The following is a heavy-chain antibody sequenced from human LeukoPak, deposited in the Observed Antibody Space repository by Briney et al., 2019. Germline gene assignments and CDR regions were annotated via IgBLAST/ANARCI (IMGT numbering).Heavy chain of an antibody. D-gene: IGHD6-13*01. Sequence: KSSETLSLTCTVSGDSINAYYWGWIRQPPGKGLEWIGYIYFSGTTKYNPSLESRVTISVDTSNNQFSLKLSSMTAADTAVYYCARRRAEGGSNGHYNWFDPWGQRILVTVSS. CDR3: ARRRAEGGSNGHYNWFDP. CDR1: GDSINAYY. CDR2: IYFSGTT. V-gene: IGHV4-59*08. J-gene: IGHJ5*02.